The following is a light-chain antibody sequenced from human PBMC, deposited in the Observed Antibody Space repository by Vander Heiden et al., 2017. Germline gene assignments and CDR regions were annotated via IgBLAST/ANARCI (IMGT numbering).Light chain of an antibody. CDR1: QSVLYSSNSKNY. V-gene: IGKV4-1*01. CDR2: WAS. J-gene: IGKJ4*01. CDR3: QQYYSTPLT. Sequence: DIVMTQSPDSWAVSLGERATINCKSSQSVLYSSNSKNYLAWYQQKPGQPPKLLIYWASTRESGVPDRFSGSGSGTDFTLTISSLQAEDVAVYYCQQYYSTPLTFGGGTKVEIK.